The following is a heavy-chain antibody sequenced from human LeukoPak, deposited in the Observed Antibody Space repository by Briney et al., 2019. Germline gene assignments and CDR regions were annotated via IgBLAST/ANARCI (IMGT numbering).Heavy chain of an antibody. CDR3: ARHITDSGSAFDL. V-gene: IGHV4-59*08. CDR1: GGSISSYY. J-gene: IGHJ2*01. CDR2: VHSIGYT. D-gene: IGHD3-10*01. Sequence: SETLSLTCTVPGGSISSYYWGWLRQPPGKGLEWIAYVHSIGYTNYNPSLKSRVTISMDTSKDQFSLKLNSVTAADTAVYYCARHITDSGSAFDLWGRGTLVTVSS.